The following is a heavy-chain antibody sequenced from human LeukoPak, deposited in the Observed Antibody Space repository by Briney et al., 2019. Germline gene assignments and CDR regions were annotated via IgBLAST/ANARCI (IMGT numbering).Heavy chain of an antibody. V-gene: IGHV1-18*01. Sequence: ASVKVSCKASGYTFTSYGISWVQQAPGQGLEWMGWISAYNGNTNYAQKLQGRVTMTTDTSTSTAYMELRSLRSDDTAVYYCARFSPYSSSWSRFFDYWGQGTLVTVSS. CDR2: ISAYNGNT. CDR1: GYTFTSYG. D-gene: IGHD6-13*01. CDR3: ARFSPYSSSWSRFFDY. J-gene: IGHJ4*02.